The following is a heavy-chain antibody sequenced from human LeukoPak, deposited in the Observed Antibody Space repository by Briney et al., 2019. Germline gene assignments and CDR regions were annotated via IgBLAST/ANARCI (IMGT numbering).Heavy chain of an antibody. V-gene: IGHV3-30*02. CDR3: AKDPRAIVVVPAVGYFDY. Sequence: PGGSLRLSCAASGFTFSSYCMHWVRQAPGKGLECVAFIRYDGSNKYYADSVKGRFTISRDNSKNTLYLQMNSLRAEDTAVYYCAKDPRAIVVVPAVGYFDYWGQGTLVTVSS. D-gene: IGHD2-2*01. CDR2: IRYDGSNK. J-gene: IGHJ4*02. CDR1: GFTFSSYC.